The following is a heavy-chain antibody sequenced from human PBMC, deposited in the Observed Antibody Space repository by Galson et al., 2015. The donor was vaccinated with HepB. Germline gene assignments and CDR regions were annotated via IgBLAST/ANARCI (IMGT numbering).Heavy chain of an antibody. CDR1: GFTFSRYA. CDR2: ISYDGSNK. CDR3: ARDYLGKSAFDI. V-gene: IGHV3-30-3*01. J-gene: IGHJ3*02. D-gene: IGHD3-16*01. Sequence: SLRLSCAASGFTFSRYAMHWVRQAPGKGLEWVAVISYDGSNKYYADSVKGRFTISRDNSKNTLYLQMNSLRAEDTAVYYCARDYLGKSAFDIWGQGTMVTVSS.